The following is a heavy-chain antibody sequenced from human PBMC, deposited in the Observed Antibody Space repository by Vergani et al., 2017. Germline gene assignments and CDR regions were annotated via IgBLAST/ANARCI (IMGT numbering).Heavy chain of an antibody. D-gene: IGHD3-10*01. V-gene: IGHV3-33*01. CDR1: GFTFSSYG. CDR3: PSRGYYGSVTDY. J-gene: IGHJ4*02. Sequence: QVQLVESGGGVVQPGRSLRLSCAASGFTFSSYGMHWVRQAPGKGLEWVAVIWYDGSNKYYADSVRGRFTISRDNSKNTLYLQMNSLRAEDTAVYYCPSRGYYGSVTDYWGQGTLVTVSS. CDR2: IWYDGSNK.